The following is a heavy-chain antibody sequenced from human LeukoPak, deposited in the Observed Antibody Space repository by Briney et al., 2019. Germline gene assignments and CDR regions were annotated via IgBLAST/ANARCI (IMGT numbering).Heavy chain of an antibody. D-gene: IGHD3-22*01. Sequence: SETLSLTCTVSGGSISSYYWGWIRQPPGKGLEWIGYIYYSGSTNYNPSLKSRVTISVDASKNQFSLKLSSVTAADTAVYYCARRLLSGDSSAFDYWGQGTLVTVSS. J-gene: IGHJ4*02. CDR1: GGSISSYY. CDR2: IYYSGST. V-gene: IGHV4-59*08. CDR3: ARRLLSGDSSAFDY.